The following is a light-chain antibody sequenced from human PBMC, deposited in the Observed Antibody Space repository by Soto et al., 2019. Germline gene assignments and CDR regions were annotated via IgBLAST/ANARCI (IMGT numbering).Light chain of an antibody. Sequence: EIVMTQSPATLSVSAGESATLSCRASHSVTNNLAWYQQRPGQAPRLLIYGASTRATGFPARFGGSGSGTEFTLTISSLQSEDCAIYYCQQYHTWPITFGGGTKVDIK. J-gene: IGKJ4*01. CDR3: QQYHTWPIT. CDR2: GAS. V-gene: IGKV3-15*01. CDR1: HSVTNN.